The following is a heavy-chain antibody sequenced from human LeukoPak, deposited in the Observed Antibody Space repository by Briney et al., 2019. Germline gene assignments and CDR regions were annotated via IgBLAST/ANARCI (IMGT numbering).Heavy chain of an antibody. D-gene: IGHD3-22*01. J-gene: IGHJ5*02. CDR2: IYHSGST. CDR1: GYSISTGYY. CDR3: AREGTTYYYDTSGYRPPSGS. Sequence: SETLSLTCTVSGYSISTGYYWGWIRQPPGKGLEWIGSIYHSGSTYYNPSLKSRVTISVDTSKNQFSLKLSSVTAADTAVYYCAREGTTYYYDTSGYRPPSGSWGQGTLVTVSS. V-gene: IGHV4-38-2*02.